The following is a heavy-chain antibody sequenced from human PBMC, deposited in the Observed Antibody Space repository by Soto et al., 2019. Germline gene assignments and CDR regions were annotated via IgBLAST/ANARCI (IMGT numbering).Heavy chain of an antibody. J-gene: IGHJ3*02. CDR3: ARDRGSSWHDAFDI. CDR1: GFTFSSYS. V-gene: IGHV3-48*02. CDR2: ISSSSSTI. Sequence: GGSLRLSCAASGFTFSSYSMNWVRQAPGKGLEWVSYISSSSSTIYYADSVKGRFTITRDNAKNSLYLQMNSLRDEDTAVYYCARDRGSSWHDAFDIWGQGTMVTVSS. D-gene: IGHD6-13*01.